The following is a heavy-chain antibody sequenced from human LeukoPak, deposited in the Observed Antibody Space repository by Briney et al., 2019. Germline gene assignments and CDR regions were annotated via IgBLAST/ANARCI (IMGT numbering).Heavy chain of an antibody. V-gene: IGHV3-66*01. D-gene: IGHD5-12*01. CDR3: ARARYSGYDLAY. CDR2: IYSGGST. J-gene: IGHJ4*02. Sequence: GGSLRLSCAASGFTVSSNYMSWVRQAPGKGLEWVSVIYSGGSTYYADSVKGRFTISRDNSKNTLYLQMNSLRAEDTAVYYCARARYSGYDLAYWGQGTLVTVSS. CDR1: GFTVSSNY.